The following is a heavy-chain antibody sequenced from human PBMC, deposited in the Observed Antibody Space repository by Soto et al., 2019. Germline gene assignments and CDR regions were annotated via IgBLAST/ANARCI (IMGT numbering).Heavy chain of an antibody. J-gene: IGHJ6*02. Sequence: QVQLVQSGAEVKKPGSSVKVSCKASGGTFSSYAISWVRQAPGQGLEWMGGIIPIFGTANYAQKFQGRVTITADESTSTAYMELSSLRSEDTAVYYCASPSLRWPNYYYYGMDVWGQGTTVTVSS. CDR2: IIPIFGTA. V-gene: IGHV1-69*01. CDR1: GGTFSSYA. D-gene: IGHD4-17*01. CDR3: ASPSLRWPNYYYYGMDV.